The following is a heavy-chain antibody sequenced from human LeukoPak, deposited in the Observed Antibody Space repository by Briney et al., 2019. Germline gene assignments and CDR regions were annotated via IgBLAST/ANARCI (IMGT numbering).Heavy chain of an antibody. V-gene: IGHV4-30-4*08. Sequence: SQTLSLTCTVSGGSISSGDYYWSWIRQPPGKGLEWIGYIYYSGSTYYNPSLKSRVTISVDTSKNQFSLKLSSVTAADTAVYYCARVRDYGGTFDYWGQGTLVTVSS. CDR3: ARVRDYGGTFDY. J-gene: IGHJ4*02. CDR2: IYYSGST. CDR1: GGSISSGDYY. D-gene: IGHD4-23*01.